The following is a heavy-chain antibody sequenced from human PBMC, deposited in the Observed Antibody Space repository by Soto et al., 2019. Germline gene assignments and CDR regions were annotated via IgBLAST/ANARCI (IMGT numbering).Heavy chain of an antibody. CDR3: AGGPLLTLFDY. CDR2: ITGSSSTI. J-gene: IGHJ4*02. CDR1: GFTFSSYS. D-gene: IGHD3-10*01. V-gene: IGHV3-48*01. Sequence: GGSLRLSCAASGFTFSSYSMNWVRQAPGKGLEWVSYITGSSSTIYYADSVKGRFTISRDNAKNSLYLQMNSLRADDTAVYYCAGGPLLTLFDYWGQGTLVTVSS.